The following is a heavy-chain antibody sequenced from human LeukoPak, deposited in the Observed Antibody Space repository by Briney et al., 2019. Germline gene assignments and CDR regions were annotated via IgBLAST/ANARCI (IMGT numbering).Heavy chain of an antibody. J-gene: IGHJ1*01. D-gene: IGHD2-21*02. CDR1: GGTFSSYA. V-gene: IGHV1-69*04. Sequence: GASVKVSCKASGGTFSSYAISWVRQAPGQGLEWMGRIIPILGIANYAQKFQGRVTITADKSTSTAYMELSSLRSEDTAAYYCARPLAYCGGDCYSEYFQHWGQGTLVTVSS. CDR2: IIPILGIA. CDR3: ARPLAYCGGDCYSEYFQH.